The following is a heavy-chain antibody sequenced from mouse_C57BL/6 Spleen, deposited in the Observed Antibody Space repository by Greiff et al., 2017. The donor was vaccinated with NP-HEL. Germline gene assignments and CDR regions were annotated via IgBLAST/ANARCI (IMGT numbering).Heavy chain of an antibody. CDR1: GYTFTSYW. CDR3: ARWLLRGFAY. J-gene: IGHJ3*01. CDR2: IDPSDSYT. D-gene: IGHD2-3*01. V-gene: IGHV1-50*01. Sequence: VQLQQPGAELVKPGASVKLSCKASGYTFTSYWMQWVNQRPGQGLEWIGEIDPSDSYTNYNQKFKGKATLTVDTSSSTAYMQLSSLTSEDSAVYYCARWLLRGFAYWGQGTLVTVSA.